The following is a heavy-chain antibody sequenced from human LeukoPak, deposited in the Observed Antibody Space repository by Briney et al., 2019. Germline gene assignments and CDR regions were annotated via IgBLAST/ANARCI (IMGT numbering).Heavy chain of an antibody. CDR2: IYYSGST. J-gene: IGHJ5*02. Sequence: KPSQTLSLTCTVSGGSISSGDYYWSWIRQPPGKGLEWIGYIYYSGSTYYNPSLKSRVTISVDRSKNQFSLKLSSVTAADTAVYYCARVTMIGDWFDPWGQGTLVTVSS. CDR3: ARVTMIGDWFDP. V-gene: IGHV4-30-4*01. CDR1: GGSISSGDYY. D-gene: IGHD3-22*01.